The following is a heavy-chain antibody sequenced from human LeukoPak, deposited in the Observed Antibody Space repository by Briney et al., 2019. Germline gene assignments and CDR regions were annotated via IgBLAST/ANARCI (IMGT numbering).Heavy chain of an antibody. D-gene: IGHD1-26*01. V-gene: IGHV3-11*01. CDR2: ISSSGSTI. CDR3: ARGLMLGSSFDI. CDR1: GFTFSDYY. Sequence: GGSLRLSCGASGFTFSDYYMSWIRQASGKGLEWVSYISSSGSTIYYADSVKGRFTISRDNAKNSLYLQMNSLRAEDTAVYYCARGLMLGSSFDIWGQGTMVTVSS. J-gene: IGHJ3*02.